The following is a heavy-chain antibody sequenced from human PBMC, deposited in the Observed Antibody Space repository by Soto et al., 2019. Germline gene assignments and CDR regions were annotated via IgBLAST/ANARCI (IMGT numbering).Heavy chain of an antibody. V-gene: IGHV1-18*01. CDR1: GYTFINYG. Sequence: QVQLVQSGAEVKKPGASVKVSCKASGYTFINYGISWVRQAPGQGLEWMGWISPNSDNTNYPQKLQGRVTMTTDTSTSTAYMELRSLRSDDTAVXXXAXXXYDSSGYPLYFDYWGXGTLVTVSX. CDR3: AXXXYDSSGYPLYFDY. J-gene: IGHJ4*01. CDR2: ISPNSDNT. D-gene: IGHD3-22*01.